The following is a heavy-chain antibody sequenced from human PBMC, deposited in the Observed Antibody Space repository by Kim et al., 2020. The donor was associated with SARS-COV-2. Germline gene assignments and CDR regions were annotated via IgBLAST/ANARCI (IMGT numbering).Heavy chain of an antibody. J-gene: IGHJ4*02. V-gene: IGHV1-3*01. D-gene: IGHD1-26*01. CDR2: IDADNINT. Sequence: ASVKVSCKASGNTFTNNGLHWVRQAPGQRLEWMGWIDADNINTKYSQKFQGRVTITRDTSASIAYMELSSLRSEDTAMYYCATGSGTYSPDSWGQGTLVTVSS. CDR3: ATGSGTYSPDS. CDR1: GNTFTNNG.